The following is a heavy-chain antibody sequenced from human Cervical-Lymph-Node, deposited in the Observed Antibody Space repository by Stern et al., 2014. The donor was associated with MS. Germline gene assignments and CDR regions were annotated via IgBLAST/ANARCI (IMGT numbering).Heavy chain of an antibody. J-gene: IGHJ4*02. V-gene: IGHV3-30*18. Sequence: VQLGESGGGVVQPGRALRLSCVASGFSFSSYGMHWVRQAPGKGLEWVAVLSYDVSNAYYADSVNGRFTISRDNSKNTLYLQLNSLRPEDTAVYYCAKDRGMIVVVTYSLDSWGQGTLVTVSS. CDR1: GFSFSSYG. CDR3: AKDRGMIVVVTYSLDS. D-gene: IGHD3-22*01. CDR2: LSYDVSNA.